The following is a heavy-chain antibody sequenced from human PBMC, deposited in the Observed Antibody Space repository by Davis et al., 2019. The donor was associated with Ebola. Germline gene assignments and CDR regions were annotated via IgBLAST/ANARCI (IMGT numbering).Heavy chain of an antibody. CDR2: INPNSGGT. Sequence: ASVKVSCKASGYTFTGYYMHWVRQAPGQGLEWMGWINPNSGGTNYAQKFQGRVTMTRDTSISTAYMELSRLRSDDTAVYYCARVPYCSGGSCYRPRGRGFDYWGQGTLVTVSS. CDR1: GYTFTGYY. V-gene: IGHV1-2*02. D-gene: IGHD2-15*01. CDR3: ARVPYCSGGSCYRPRGRGFDY. J-gene: IGHJ4*02.